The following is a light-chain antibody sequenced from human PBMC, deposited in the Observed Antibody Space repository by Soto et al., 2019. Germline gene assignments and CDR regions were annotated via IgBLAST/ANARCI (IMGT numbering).Light chain of an antibody. J-gene: IGKJ1*01. Sequence: DIQMTQSPSTLSASVGDRVTVTCRASQRISSWLAWYQQKPGRAPKLLIYKASSLQSGVPSRFSGGGSGTEFTLTISSLQPEDFATYYCQQYYSSWTFGQGTKVEIK. CDR2: KAS. V-gene: IGKV1-5*03. CDR3: QQYYSSWT. CDR1: QRISSW.